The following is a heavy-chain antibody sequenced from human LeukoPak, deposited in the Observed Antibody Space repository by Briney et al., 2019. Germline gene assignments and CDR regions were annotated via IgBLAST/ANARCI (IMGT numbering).Heavy chain of an antibody. CDR1: GFTFDDYA. J-gene: IGHJ3*02. Sequence: PGRSLRLSCAASGFTFDDYAMHWVRQAPGKGLEWVSGISWNSGSIGYADSVKGRFTISRDNAKNSLYLQMNSLRAEDTALYYCAKDKSGWGPDAFDIWGQGTMVIVSS. CDR3: AKDKSGWGPDAFDI. V-gene: IGHV3-9*01. D-gene: IGHD6-19*01. CDR2: ISWNSGSI.